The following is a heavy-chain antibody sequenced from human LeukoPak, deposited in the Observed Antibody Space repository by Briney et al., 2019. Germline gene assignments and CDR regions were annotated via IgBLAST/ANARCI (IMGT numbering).Heavy chain of an antibody. J-gene: IGHJ4*02. Sequence: ASVKVSCKASGYTFTRYYMNWVRQAPGQGLEWMGWINPNSGGTNYAEKFQGRVTMTRDTSITTAYMELSSLRSDDTAMYYCATLRRSGWYIGDWGQGTPVTVSS. V-gene: IGHV1-2*02. CDR2: INPNSGGT. CDR3: ATLRRSGWYIGD. D-gene: IGHD6-19*01. CDR1: GYTFTRYY.